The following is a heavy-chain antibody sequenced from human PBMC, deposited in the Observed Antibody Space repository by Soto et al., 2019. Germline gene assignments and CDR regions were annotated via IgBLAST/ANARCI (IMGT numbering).Heavy chain of an antibody. V-gene: IGHV4-59*01. D-gene: IGHD3-3*01. Sequence: PSETLSLTCTVSGGSISSYYWSWIRQPPGKGLEWIGYIYYSGSTNYNPSLKSRVTISVDTSKNQFSLKLGSVTAADTAVYYCARVIGPYYDFWSGYGMDVWGQGTTVTVSS. CDR1: GGSISSYY. J-gene: IGHJ6*02. CDR3: ARVIGPYYDFWSGYGMDV. CDR2: IYYSGST.